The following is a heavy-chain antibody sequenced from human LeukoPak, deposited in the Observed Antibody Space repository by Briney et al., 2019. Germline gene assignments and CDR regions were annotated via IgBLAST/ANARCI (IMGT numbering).Heavy chain of an antibody. CDR1: GYTFTGYY. Sequence: ASVKFSCKASGYTFTGYYMPWVRQAPGQGLEWMGWINPNSGGTNYAQQFQGRFTMTRDTSITPASMELTSLSSDDPAGYYWPRGDWRDGYNYYYSDYWSQGTLVTVSS. V-gene: IGHV1-2*02. CDR2: INPNSGGT. CDR3: PRGDWRDGYNYYYSDY. D-gene: IGHD5-24*01. J-gene: IGHJ4*02.